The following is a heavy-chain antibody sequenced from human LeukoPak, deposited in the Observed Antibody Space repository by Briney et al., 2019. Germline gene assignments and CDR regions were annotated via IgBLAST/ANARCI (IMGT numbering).Heavy chain of an antibody. D-gene: IGHD1-26*01. J-gene: IGHJ4*02. CDR1: GGSFSGYY. CDR2: INHSGST. Sequence: MTSETLSLTCAVYGGSFSGYYWSWIRQPPGKGLEWIGEINHSGSTNYNPSLKSRVTISVDTSKNQFSLKLSSVTAADTAVYYCASSGGSYSGLIDYWGQGTLVTVSS. V-gene: IGHV4-34*01. CDR3: ASSGGSYSGLIDY.